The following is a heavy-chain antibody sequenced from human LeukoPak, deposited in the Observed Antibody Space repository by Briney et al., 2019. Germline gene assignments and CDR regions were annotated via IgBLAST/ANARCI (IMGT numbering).Heavy chain of an antibody. CDR2: IYYSGST. CDR1: GGPISSYY. CDR3: ARGQPIAAAGIPFDY. D-gene: IGHD6-13*01. Sequence: KPSETLSLTCTVSGGPISSYYWSWIRQPPGKGLEWIGYIYYSGSTNYNPSLKSRVTISVDTSKNQFSLKLSSVTAADTAVYYCARGQPIAAAGIPFDYWGQGTLVTVSS. J-gene: IGHJ4*02. V-gene: IGHV4-59*01.